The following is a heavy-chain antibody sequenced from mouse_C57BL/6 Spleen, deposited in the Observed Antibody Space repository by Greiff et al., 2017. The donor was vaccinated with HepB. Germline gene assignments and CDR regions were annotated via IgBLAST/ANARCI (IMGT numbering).Heavy chain of an antibody. J-gene: IGHJ2*01. Sequence: EVQRVESEGGLVQPGSSMKLSCTASGFTFSDYYMAWVRQVPEKGLEWVANINYDGSSTYYLDSLKSRFIISRDNAKNILYLQMSSLKSEDTATYYCAREGITSYYFDYWGQGTTLTVSS. CDR1: GFTFSDYY. D-gene: IGHD1-3*01. CDR3: AREGITSYYFDY. CDR2: INYDGSST. V-gene: IGHV5-16*01.